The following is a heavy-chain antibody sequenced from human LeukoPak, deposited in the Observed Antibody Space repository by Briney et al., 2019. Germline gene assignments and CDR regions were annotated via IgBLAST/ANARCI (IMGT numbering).Heavy chain of an antibody. V-gene: IGHV3-21*01. CDR3: ASTTGWSSSGYYLPFDY. Sequence: GGSLRLSCAASGFTFSTYIMNWVRQTPGKGLEWVSSIGTSTSYIYYADSVKGRFTISRDNAKNSLYLQMNSLRAEDTAVYYCASTTGWSSSGYYLPFDYWGQGTLVTVSS. J-gene: IGHJ4*02. CDR2: IGTSTSYI. CDR1: GFTFSTYI. D-gene: IGHD3-22*01.